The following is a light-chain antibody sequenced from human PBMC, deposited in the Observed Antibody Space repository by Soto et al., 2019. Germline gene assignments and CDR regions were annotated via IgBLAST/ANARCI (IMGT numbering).Light chain of an antibody. V-gene: IGLV1-40*01. J-gene: IGLJ1*01. Sequence: QSVLTQPPSVAGSPGQRVTISCTWISSNIGAVYDVHWYQQLPGTAPKLLIYGNSNRPSGVPDRFSGSKSGTSASLAITGLQAEDEADYYCQSYDSSLSGSGFYVFGTGTKVTVL. CDR2: GNS. CDR3: QSYDSSLSGSGFYV. CDR1: SSNIGAVYD.